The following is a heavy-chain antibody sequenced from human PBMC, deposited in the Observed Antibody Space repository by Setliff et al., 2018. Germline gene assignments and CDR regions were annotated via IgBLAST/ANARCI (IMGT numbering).Heavy chain of an antibody. J-gene: IGHJ3*02. D-gene: IGHD6-19*01. CDR3: ARDQRYSSRGPDAFDI. V-gene: IGHV1-18*01. Sequence: ASVKVSCKASGYTFTSYAMHWVRQAPGQRLEWMGWISAYNGNTNYAQKLQGRVTMTTDTSTSTAYMELRSLRSDDTAVYYCARDQRYSSRGPDAFDIWGQGTMVTVSS. CDR1: GYTFTSYA. CDR2: ISAYNGNT.